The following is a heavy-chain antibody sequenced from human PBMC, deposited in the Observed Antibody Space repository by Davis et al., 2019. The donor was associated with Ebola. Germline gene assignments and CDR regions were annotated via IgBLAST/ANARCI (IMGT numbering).Heavy chain of an antibody. CDR1: GFPFGSYW. CDR3: AKTLIGGLAFDI. CDR2: INSDGSTR. D-gene: IGHD3-10*01. Sequence: GESLKISCAASGFPFGSYWMHWVRHAPGKGLVWVSRINSDGSTRTYADSMKGRFTISRDNAENTLYLQMNSLRAEDTAVYYCAKTLIGGLAFDIWGQGTMVTVSS. V-gene: IGHV3-74*01. J-gene: IGHJ3*02.